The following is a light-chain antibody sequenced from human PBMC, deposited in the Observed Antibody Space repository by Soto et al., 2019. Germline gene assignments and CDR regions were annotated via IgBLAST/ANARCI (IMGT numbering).Light chain of an antibody. V-gene: IGKV3-15*01. CDR2: GAS. CDR1: QSVSSN. J-gene: IGKJ1*01. CDR3: QQYNNWPPWT. Sequence: EMVMTQSPAILSVSPGERATLSCRASQSVSSNLAWYQQKPGQAPRLLIYGASTRATGIPARFSGSGSGTEFTLTISSLQSEDFAAYYCQQYNNWPPWTFGQGTKVDI.